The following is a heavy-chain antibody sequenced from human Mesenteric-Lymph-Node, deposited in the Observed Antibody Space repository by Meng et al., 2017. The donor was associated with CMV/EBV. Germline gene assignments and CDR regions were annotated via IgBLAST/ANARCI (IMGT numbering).Heavy chain of an antibody. CDR3: AKRPSGMPADINWFDP. Sequence: GESLKISCAASGFTFSSYSMNWVRQAPGKGLEWVSTISDSGDSTNYADSVKGQFTISRDNLKNTLYLQMSSLRAEDTAVYYCAKRPSGMPADINWFDPWGQGTLVTVSS. CDR2: ISDSGDST. J-gene: IGHJ5*02. D-gene: IGHD2-2*01. V-gene: IGHV3-23*01. CDR1: GFTFSSYS.